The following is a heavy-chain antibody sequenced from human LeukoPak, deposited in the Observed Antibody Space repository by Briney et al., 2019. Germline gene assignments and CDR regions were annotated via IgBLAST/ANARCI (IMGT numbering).Heavy chain of an antibody. D-gene: IGHD6-19*01. CDR2: IWYDGSNK. J-gene: IGHJ4*02. V-gene: IGHV3-30*02. Sequence: GGSLRLSCAASGFTFSDYGMHWVRQAPGKGLEWVAVIWYDGSNKYYADSVKGRFTISRDNSKNTLYLQMRSLRGEDTAVYYCYVSGWTEDIDNWGQGTLVTVSS. CDR1: GFTFSDYG. CDR3: YVSGWTEDIDN.